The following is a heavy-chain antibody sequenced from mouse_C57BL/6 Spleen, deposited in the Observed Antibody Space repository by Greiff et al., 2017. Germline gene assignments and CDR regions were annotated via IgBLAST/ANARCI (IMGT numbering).Heavy chain of an antibody. D-gene: IGHD3-3*01. Sequence: VQLQQPGAELVKPGASVKLSCKASGYTFTSYWMQWVKQRPGQGLAWIGEIDPSDSYTNYNQKFKGKATLTVDTSSSTAYMQLSSLTSEDSAVYYCARRGRGYFDVWGTGTTVTVSS. CDR3: ARRGRGYFDV. J-gene: IGHJ1*03. V-gene: IGHV1-50*01. CDR1: GYTFTSYW. CDR2: IDPSDSYT.